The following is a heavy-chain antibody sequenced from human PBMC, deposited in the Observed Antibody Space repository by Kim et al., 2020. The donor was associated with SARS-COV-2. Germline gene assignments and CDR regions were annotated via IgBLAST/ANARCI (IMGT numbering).Heavy chain of an antibody. D-gene: IGHD5-12*01. Sequence: GGSLRLSCAASGFTFSSHWMHWVRQAPGKGLVWVSRINTDGSSTSYADSVKGRFTISRDNAKNTLCLQMNSLRAEDTAVYYCARTVYSGSKGDYWGQGTLVSVSS. CDR2: INTDGSST. CDR1: GFTFSSHW. V-gene: IGHV3-74*01. CDR3: ARTVYSGSKGDY. J-gene: IGHJ4*02.